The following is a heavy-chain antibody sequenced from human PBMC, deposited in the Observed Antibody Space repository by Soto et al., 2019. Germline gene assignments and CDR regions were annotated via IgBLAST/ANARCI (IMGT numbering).Heavy chain of an antibody. CDR2: ISYDGSNK. CDR3: ARDATKSDYYYYGMDV. Sequence: LRLSCAASGFTFSSYAMHWVRQAPGKGLEWVAVISYDGSNKYYADSVKGRFTISRDNSKNTLYLQMNSLRAEDTAVYYCARDATKSDYYYYGMDVWGQGTKVTVSS. J-gene: IGHJ6*02. CDR1: GFTFSSYA. D-gene: IGHD2-8*01. V-gene: IGHV3-30-3*01.